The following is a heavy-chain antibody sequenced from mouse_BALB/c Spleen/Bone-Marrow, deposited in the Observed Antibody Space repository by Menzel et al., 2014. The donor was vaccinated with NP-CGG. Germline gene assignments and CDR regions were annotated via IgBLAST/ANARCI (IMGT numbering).Heavy chain of an antibody. D-gene: IGHD2-3*01. J-gene: IGHJ4*01. CDR2: ILPGSTST. CDR1: GYTFSGYW. V-gene: IGHV1-9*01. Sequence: QVQLQQPGAELMKPGASVKISCKTTGYTFSGYWIEWVKQRPGHGLEWIGEILPGSTSTNYNEKFKDKATFTADTSSNTAYTQLSSLTSEDSAVYYCARDGYSSLAMDYWGQGTSVTVSS. CDR3: ARDGYSSLAMDY.